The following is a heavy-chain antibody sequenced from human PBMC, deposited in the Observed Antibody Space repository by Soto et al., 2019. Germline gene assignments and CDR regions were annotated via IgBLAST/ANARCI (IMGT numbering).Heavy chain of an antibody. CDR2: IKRTIDDDTI. Sequence: EVQLVESGGGLQQPGGSLRLSCAASGFTFRDAWMNWVRQAPGKGLEWVGRIKRTIDDDTIDYAAPVKGRFTISRDDSRNTLFLQMNNLNTEDTAVYYCSANADFDFWGQGTLVTVSS. CDR1: GFTFRDAW. J-gene: IGHJ4*02. V-gene: IGHV3-15*07. CDR3: SANADFDF.